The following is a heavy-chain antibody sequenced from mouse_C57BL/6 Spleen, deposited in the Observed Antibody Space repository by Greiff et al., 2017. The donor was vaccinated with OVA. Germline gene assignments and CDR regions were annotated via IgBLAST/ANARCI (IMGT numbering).Heavy chain of an antibody. Sequence: EVKLMESGEGLVKPGGSLKLSCAASGFTFSSYAMSWVRQTPEKRLEWVAYISSGGDYIYYADTVKGRFTISRDNARNTLYLQMSSLKSEDTAMYYCTRATTGGFFAYWGQGTLVTVSA. V-gene: IGHV5-9-1*02. D-gene: IGHD4-1*02. CDR1: GFTFSSYA. CDR3: TRATTGGFFAY. CDR2: ISSGGDYI. J-gene: IGHJ3*01.